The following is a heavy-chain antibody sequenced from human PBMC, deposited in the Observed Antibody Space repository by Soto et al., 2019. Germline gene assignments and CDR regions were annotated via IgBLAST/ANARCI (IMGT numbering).Heavy chain of an antibody. CDR1: GYTFTSYA. D-gene: IGHD3-9*01. Sequence: ASLKVSCKACGYTFTSYAMHWVRQAPGQRLEWMGWINAGNGNTKYSQKFQGRVTITRDTSASTAYMELSSLRSEDTAVYYCARYALTGYYSYYFDYWGQGTLVTVSS. J-gene: IGHJ4*02. CDR3: ARYALTGYYSYYFDY. CDR2: INAGNGNT. V-gene: IGHV1-3*01.